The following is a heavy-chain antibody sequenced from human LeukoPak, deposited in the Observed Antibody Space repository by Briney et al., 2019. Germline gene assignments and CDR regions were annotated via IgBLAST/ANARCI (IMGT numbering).Heavy chain of an antibody. Sequence: GASVKVFCKASGGTFSSYAISWVRQAPGQGLEWMGGIIPIFGTANYAQKFQGRVTITADESTSTAYMELSSLRSEDTAVYYCARVARWPNGGFDYWGQGTLVTVSS. CDR2: IIPIFGTA. CDR3: ARVARWPNGGFDY. D-gene: IGHD4-23*01. J-gene: IGHJ4*02. V-gene: IGHV1-69*13. CDR1: GGTFSSYA.